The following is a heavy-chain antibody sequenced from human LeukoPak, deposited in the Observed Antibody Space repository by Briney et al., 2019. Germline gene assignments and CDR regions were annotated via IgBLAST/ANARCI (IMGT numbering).Heavy chain of an antibody. CDR2: INHSGST. Sequence: PSETLSLTCAVYGGSSSGYYWSWIRQPPGKGLEWIGEINHSGSTNYNPSLKSRVTISVDTSKNQFSLKLSSVTAADTAVYYCARDVLLWFGEFHYGMDVWGKGTTVTVSS. V-gene: IGHV4-34*01. J-gene: IGHJ6*04. CDR3: ARDVLLWFGEFHYGMDV. D-gene: IGHD3-10*01. CDR1: GGSSSGYY.